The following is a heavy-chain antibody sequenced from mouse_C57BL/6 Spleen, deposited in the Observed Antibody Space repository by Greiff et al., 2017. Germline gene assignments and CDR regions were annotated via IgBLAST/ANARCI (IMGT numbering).Heavy chain of an antibody. CDR3: TRDLTTVGVYYAMDD. Sequence: EVKLVESGEGLVKPGGSLKLSCAASGFTFSSYAMSWVRQTPEKRLEWVAYISSGGDCIYYADTVKGRFTISRDNARNTLYLQMSSLKSEDTAMYYCTRDLTTVGVYYAMDDWGQGTSVTVS. CDR2: ISSGGDCI. D-gene: IGHD1-1*01. J-gene: IGHJ4*01. CDR1: GFTFSSYA. V-gene: IGHV5-9-1*02.